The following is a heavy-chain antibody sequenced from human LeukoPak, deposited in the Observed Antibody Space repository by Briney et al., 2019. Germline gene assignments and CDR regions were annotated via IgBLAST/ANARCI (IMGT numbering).Heavy chain of an antibody. J-gene: IGHJ3*02. CDR1: GGSIRSSSYY. Sequence: SETLSLTCTVSGGSIRSSSYYWGWIRQPPGKGLEWIGSIYYSGSTYYNPSLKSRVTIAADTSKNQFSLKLRSVTAADTAVYYCARDLYSSRTNDAFVIWGQGTMVTVSS. CDR2: IYYSGST. CDR3: ARDLYSSRTNDAFVI. V-gene: IGHV4-39*07. D-gene: IGHD6-19*01.